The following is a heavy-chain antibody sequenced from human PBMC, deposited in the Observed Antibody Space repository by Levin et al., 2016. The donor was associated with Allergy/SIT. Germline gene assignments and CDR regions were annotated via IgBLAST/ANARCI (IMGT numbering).Heavy chain of an antibody. J-gene: IGHJ6*02. Sequence: SETLSLTCTVSGGSLSIYYWTWLRQSPGKGLEWIGYTHYTGTANNNPSLKSRVTISSDVSKNQVFLKLSSVTAVDTAVYYCARSEYYNSSGFDYGMDVWGQGTTVTVSS. D-gene: IGHD3-22*01. CDR2: THYTGTA. CDR3: ARSEYYNSSGFDYGMDV. CDR1: GGSLSIYY. V-gene: IGHV4-59*01.